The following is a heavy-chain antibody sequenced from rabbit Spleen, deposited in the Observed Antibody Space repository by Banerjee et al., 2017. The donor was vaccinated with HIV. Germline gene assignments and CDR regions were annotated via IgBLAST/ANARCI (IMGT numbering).Heavy chain of an antibody. CDR3: ARDLDGVIGWNFGW. Sequence: QEQLEESEGDLVKPEGSLTLTCTASGFSFSSSYWICWVRQAPGKGLEWIACIYAGSSGSTYYASWAKGRFTISKTSSTTMTLRMTSLSAADTATYFCARDLDGVIGWNFGWWGPGTLVTVS. J-gene: IGHJ4*01. CDR2: IYAGSSGST. CDR1: GFSFSSSYW. V-gene: IGHV1S45*01. D-gene: IGHD1-1*01.